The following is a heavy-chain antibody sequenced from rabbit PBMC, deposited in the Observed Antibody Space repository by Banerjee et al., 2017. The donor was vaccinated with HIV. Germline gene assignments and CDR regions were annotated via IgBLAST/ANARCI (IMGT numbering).Heavy chain of an antibody. CDR1: GFSFSSSYY. J-gene: IGHJ4*01. CDR3: ARDLAGVIGWNFNL. V-gene: IGHV1S45*01. D-gene: IGHD4-1*01. CDR2: IDAGSSGSA. Sequence: QEQLVESGGGLVQPEGSLTLTCTASGFSFSSSYYMCWVSQAPGKGLEWIGCIDAGSSGSAYYASWAKGRFTISKTSSTTVTLQMTSLTAADTATYFCARDLAGVIGWNFNLWGQGTLVT.